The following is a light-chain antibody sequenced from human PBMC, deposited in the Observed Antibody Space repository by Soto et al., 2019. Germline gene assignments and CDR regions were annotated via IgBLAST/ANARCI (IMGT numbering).Light chain of an antibody. CDR3: QQYNDWPPT. J-gene: IGKJ1*01. Sequence: EIVMTQSPATLSASPGERSTLSCRASQSVRSNLAWYQQKPGQAPRLLIYGASTRATGIPARFSGSGSGTEFILSIGSLQSEDFAVYYCQQYNDWPPTFGQGTKVDIK. V-gene: IGKV3-15*01. CDR2: GAS. CDR1: QSVRSN.